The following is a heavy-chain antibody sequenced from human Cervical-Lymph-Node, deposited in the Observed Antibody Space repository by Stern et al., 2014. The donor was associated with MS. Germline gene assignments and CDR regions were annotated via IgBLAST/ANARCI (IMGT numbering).Heavy chain of an antibody. V-gene: IGHV5-51*01. CDR2: IYPGDSET. CDR1: GYKFSIYW. Sequence: QLVQSGAELIRPGESLKISCKGSGYKFSIYWIAWVRQMPGKGLEWMGVIYPGDSETRYSPSFQGQVTMSADKSTSTAYLQWSSLNASDTAMYFCARQTTAWASDVWGQGTLVTVSS. CDR3: ARQTTAWASDV. D-gene: IGHD1-14*01. J-gene: IGHJ4*02.